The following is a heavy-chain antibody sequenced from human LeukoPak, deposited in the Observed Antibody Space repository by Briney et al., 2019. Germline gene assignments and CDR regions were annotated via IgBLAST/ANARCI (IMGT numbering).Heavy chain of an antibody. CDR2: INWNGGST. D-gene: IGHD2-2*01. CDR1: GFTFDDYG. Sequence: GGSLRLSCAASGFTFDDYGMSWVRQAPGKGREGVSGINWNGGSTGYADSVKGRFTISRDNAKHSLYLQMNSLRAEDTALYYCARDTCSSTSCYPEFDYWGQGTLVTVSS. V-gene: IGHV3-20*04. J-gene: IGHJ4*02. CDR3: ARDTCSSTSCYPEFDY.